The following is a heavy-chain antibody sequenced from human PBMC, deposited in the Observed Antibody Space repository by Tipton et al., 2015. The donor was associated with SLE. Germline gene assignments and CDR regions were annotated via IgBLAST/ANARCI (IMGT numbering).Heavy chain of an antibody. CDR2: ISYDGSNK. D-gene: IGHD1-26*01. V-gene: IGHV3-30*04. CDR1: GFTFFTYA. J-gene: IGHJ6*02. CDR3: AIDLVGPTGYGMDV. Sequence: SLRLSCAASGFTFFTYAMHWVRQAPGKGLEWVAVISYDGSNKYYADSVKGRFTISRDNSKNTLYVQMNSLRAEDTAVYYCAIDLVGPTGYGMDVWGQGATVTVSS.